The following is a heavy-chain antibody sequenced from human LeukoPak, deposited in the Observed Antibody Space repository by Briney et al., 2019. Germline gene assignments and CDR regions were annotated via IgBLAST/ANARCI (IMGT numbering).Heavy chain of an antibody. CDR2: ISGSGGST. V-gene: IGHV3-23*01. J-gene: IGHJ4*02. CDR3: AKGRITMIVVVTPFDH. CDR1: GFTFSSYG. Sequence: PGRCLRLSFAASGFTFSSYGISSASPAAGGWLEWVSAISGSGGSTYYADSVKGRFTVSRDNSKNTLYLQMNSLRAEDTAVYYCAKGRITMIVVVTPFDHWGQGTLVTVSS. D-gene: IGHD3-22*01.